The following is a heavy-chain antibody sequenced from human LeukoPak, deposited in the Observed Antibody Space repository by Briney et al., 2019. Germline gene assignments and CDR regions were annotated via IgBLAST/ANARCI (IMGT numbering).Heavy chain of an antibody. CDR2: IKSKTDGGTT. Sequence: GGSLRLSCAASGFTFSSFWMSWVRQAPGKGLEWVGRIKSKTDGGTTDYAAPVKGRFTISRDDSKNTLYLQMNSLKTEDTAVYYCTTDNYGGNIYFDYWGQGTLVTVSS. D-gene: IGHD4-23*01. J-gene: IGHJ4*02. CDR3: TTDNYGGNIYFDY. V-gene: IGHV3-15*01. CDR1: GFTFSSFW.